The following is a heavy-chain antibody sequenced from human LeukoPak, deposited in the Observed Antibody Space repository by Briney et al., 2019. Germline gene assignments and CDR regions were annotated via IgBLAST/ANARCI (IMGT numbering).Heavy chain of an antibody. J-gene: IGHJ4*02. CDR1: GGSISSYY. CDR2: IYYSGST. CDR3: ARFKSQPYFDY. V-gene: IGHV4-59*08. D-gene: IGHD5-18*01. Sequence: SETLSLTCTVSGGSISSYYWSWIRQPPGKGLEWIGYIYYSGSTNYNPSLKSRVTMSVDTSKNQFSLKLSSVTAADTAVYYCARFKSQPYFDYWGQGTLVTVSS.